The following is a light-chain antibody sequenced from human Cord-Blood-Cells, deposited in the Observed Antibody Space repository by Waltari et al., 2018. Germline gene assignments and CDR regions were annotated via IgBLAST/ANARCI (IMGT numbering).Light chain of an antibody. CDR3: CSYAGSSTWV. CDR2: EGS. J-gene: IGLJ3*02. CDR1: SSDVWSYNL. V-gene: IGLV2-23*01. Sequence: QSALTQPASVSGSPGQSITISCTGTSSDVWSYNLVPWYQQHPGKAPKLVIYEGSKRPSGVSNRFSGSKSGNTASLTISGLQAEDEADYYCCSYAGSSTWVFGGGTKLTVL.